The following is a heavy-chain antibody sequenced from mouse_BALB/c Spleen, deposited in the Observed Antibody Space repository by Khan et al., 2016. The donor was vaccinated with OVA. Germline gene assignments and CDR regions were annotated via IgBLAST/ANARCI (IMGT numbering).Heavy chain of an antibody. V-gene: IGHV1S81*02. Sequence: QVQLQQSGAELVKPGASVKLSCKASGYTFTSYYMYWVKQRPGQGLEWIGEINPNNGGSNCNEKFKSKATLTVDKSSSTAYMQLSSLTSEDSAVYYCTRSGYVSFAYGGQGTLVTVSA. CDR2: INPNNGGS. CDR3: TRSGYVSFAY. J-gene: IGHJ3*01. D-gene: IGHD3-2*02. CDR1: GYTFTSYY.